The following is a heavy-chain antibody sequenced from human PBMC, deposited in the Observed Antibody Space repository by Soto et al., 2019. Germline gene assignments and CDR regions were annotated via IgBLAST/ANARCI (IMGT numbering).Heavy chain of an antibody. Sequence: QVQLVESGGGVVQPGRSLRLSCAASGFTFSNFGMHWVRQAPGQGLEWVAALSSDGSDKYYSKGRFTISRDNSKNTLFLQMNSLRVEDTAVYYCAKGSDVARQELDYWGQGTLVTVSS. V-gene: IGHV3-30*18. CDR3: AKGSDVARQELDY. CDR1: GFTFSNFG. CDR2: LSSDGSDK. J-gene: IGHJ4*02. D-gene: IGHD2-15*01.